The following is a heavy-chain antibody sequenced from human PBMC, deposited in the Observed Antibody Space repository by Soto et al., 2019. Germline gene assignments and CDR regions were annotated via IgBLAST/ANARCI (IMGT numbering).Heavy chain of an antibody. CDR3: AHSSPQQLVKFFDY. J-gene: IGHJ4*02. V-gene: IGHV2-5*02. Sequence: SGPTLVNPTQTLTLTCTFSGFSLSTSGVGVGWIRQPPGKALEWLALIYWDDDKRYSPSLKSRLTITKDTSKNQVVLTMTNMDPVDTATYYCAHSSPQQLVKFFDYWGQGTRVTVSS. CDR1: GFSLSTSGVG. D-gene: IGHD6-13*01. CDR2: IYWDDDK.